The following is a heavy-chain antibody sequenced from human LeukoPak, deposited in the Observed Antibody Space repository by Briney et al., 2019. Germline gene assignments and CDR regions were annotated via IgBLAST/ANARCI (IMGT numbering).Heavy chain of an antibody. V-gene: IGHV3-23*01. CDR2: IPGSGGAT. J-gene: IGHJ6*02. CDR3: ARARPWDSSRSYYFGMDV. Sequence: GGALRLSCEASGVTFSSYAIRWVRQAPGTGLEWVSSIPGSGGATYYADSVRGRFSISRDRSKNTVYLQMNSLRDEDTAVYYCARARPWDSSRSYYFGMDVWGHGTTVTVSS. CDR1: GVTFSSYA. D-gene: IGHD3-22*01.